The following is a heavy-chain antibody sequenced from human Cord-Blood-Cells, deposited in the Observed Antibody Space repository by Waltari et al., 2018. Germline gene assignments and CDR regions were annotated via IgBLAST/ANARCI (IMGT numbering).Heavy chain of an antibody. J-gene: IGHJ3*02. CDR2: IFSNDEK. CDR3: ARINPGIDAFDI. V-gene: IGHV2-26*01. Sequence: QVTLKESGPVLVTPTETLTLTCTVSGFSLSNARMGVSWIRQPPGKALEWLAHIFSNDEKSYSTSLKSRLTISKDTSKSQVVLTMTNMDPVDTATYYCARINPGIDAFDIWGQGTMVTVSS. D-gene: IGHD3-10*01. CDR1: GFSLSNARMG.